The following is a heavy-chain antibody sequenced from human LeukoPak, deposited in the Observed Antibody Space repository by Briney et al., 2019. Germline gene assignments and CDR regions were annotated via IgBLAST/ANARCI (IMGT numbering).Heavy chain of an antibody. J-gene: IGHJ5*02. CDR3: ARARRIAARPSWFDP. CDR1: GGSISSYY. Sequence: SETLSPTCTVSGGSISSYYWSWIRQPPGKGLEWIGYIYYSGSTNYNPSLKSRVTISVDTSKNQFSLKLSSVTAADTAVYYCARARRIAARPSWFDPWGQGTLVTVSS. D-gene: IGHD6-6*01. V-gene: IGHV4-59*01. CDR2: IYYSGST.